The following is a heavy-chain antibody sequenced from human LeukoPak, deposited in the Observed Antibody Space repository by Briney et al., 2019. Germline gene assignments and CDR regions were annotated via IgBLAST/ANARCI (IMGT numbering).Heavy chain of an antibody. CDR3: AKDGAAVKPYYFDY. CDR1: GFTFSSYG. D-gene: IGHD6-13*01. CDR2: ISYDGSNK. J-gene: IGHJ4*02. Sequence: PGRSLRLSCAASGFTFSSYGVHWVRQAPGKGLEWVAVISYDGSNKYYADSVKGRFTISRDNSKNTLYLQMNSLRAEDTAVYYCAKDGAAVKPYYFDYWGQGTLVTVSS. V-gene: IGHV3-30*18.